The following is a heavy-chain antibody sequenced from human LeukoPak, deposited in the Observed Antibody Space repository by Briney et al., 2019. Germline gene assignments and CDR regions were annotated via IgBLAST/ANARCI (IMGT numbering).Heavy chain of an antibody. CDR3: ARDYRTVTTRVGGY. J-gene: IGHJ4*02. Sequence: ASVKVSCKASGYTFTGYYMHGVRQAPGQGLEWMGRINPNSGGTNYAQKCQGRVTMTRDTSISTAYMEMRSLRSDDTAVYYCARDYRTVTTRVGGYWGQGTLVPVSS. CDR2: INPNSGGT. V-gene: IGHV1-2*06. CDR1: GYTFTGYY. D-gene: IGHD4-17*01.